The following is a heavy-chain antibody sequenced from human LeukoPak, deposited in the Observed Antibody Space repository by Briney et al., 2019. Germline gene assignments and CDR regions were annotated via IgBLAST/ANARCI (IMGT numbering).Heavy chain of an antibody. Sequence: GGSMRLSCAASGFTVSSNYMSWVRQAPGKGLEWVSVIYSGGSTYYADSVEGRFTISRDNSKNTLYLQMNSLRAEDTAVYYCARVRRYYDSSGYCFDYWGQGTLVTVSS. V-gene: IGHV3-53*01. CDR1: GFTVSSNY. J-gene: IGHJ4*02. D-gene: IGHD3-22*01. CDR3: ARVRRYYDSSGYCFDY. CDR2: IYSGGST.